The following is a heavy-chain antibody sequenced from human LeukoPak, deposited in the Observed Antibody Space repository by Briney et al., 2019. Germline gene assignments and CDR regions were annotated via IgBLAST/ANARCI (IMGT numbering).Heavy chain of an antibody. Sequence: PSETLSLTCAVSGYSISSGDYWGWIRQPPGKGLEWIGSIYHSGSTYYNPSLKSRVTISVDTSKNQFSLKLSSVTAADTAVYYCARLPGLDCSSTSCYGTYYMDVWGKGTTVTVSS. J-gene: IGHJ6*03. CDR2: IYHSGST. CDR1: GYSISSGDY. CDR3: ARLPGLDCSSTSCYGTYYMDV. D-gene: IGHD2-2*01. V-gene: IGHV4-38-2*01.